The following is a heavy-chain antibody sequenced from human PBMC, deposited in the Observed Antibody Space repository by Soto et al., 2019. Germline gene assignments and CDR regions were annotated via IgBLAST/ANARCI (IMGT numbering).Heavy chain of an antibody. J-gene: IGHJ5*01. Sequence: QEQLVESGGGVVQPGRSLRLSCAASGFTFSSFGMHWVRQAPGKGLEWVAVISYNGRNKFYADSVTGRFTIFRDNSNNMLYLQMNSLRSEDTAVYYCAKETQSVGWFGYWGQGSLVTVSS. CDR3: AKETQSVGWFGY. CDR1: GFTFSSFG. V-gene: IGHV3-30*18. D-gene: IGHD1-26*01. CDR2: ISYNGRNK.